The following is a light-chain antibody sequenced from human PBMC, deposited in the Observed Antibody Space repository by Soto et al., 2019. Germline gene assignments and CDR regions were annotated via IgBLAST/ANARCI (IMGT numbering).Light chain of an antibody. CDR2: EVS. J-gene: IGLJ1*01. CDR1: NSNVVVYNY. Sequence: QPVLNHRSSAIRSPGRYVTIPRPGNNSNVVVYNYVSWYQQHPGKAPKLMIYEVSKRPSGVPDRFSGSKSGNTASLTVSGLQAEDEADYYCSSYAGSNNPYVFVTGTKSPS. CDR3: SSYAGSNNPYV. V-gene: IGLV2-8*01.